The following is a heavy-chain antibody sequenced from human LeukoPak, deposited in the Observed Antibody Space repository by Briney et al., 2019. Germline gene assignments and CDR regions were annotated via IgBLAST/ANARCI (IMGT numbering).Heavy chain of an antibody. CDR2: ISHSGGAT. CDR3: AKENIRREPMVTAIVYDY. Sequence: GGSLRLSCAASEFTFSSSDMSWVRQAPGKGLEWVAAISHSGGATYYADSVEGRFTISRDNSKNTLYLQMTSLRAEDTAVYYCAKENIRREPMVTAIVYDYWGQGTPVTVSS. CDR1: EFTFSSSD. J-gene: IGHJ4*02. D-gene: IGHD2-21*02. V-gene: IGHV3-23*01.